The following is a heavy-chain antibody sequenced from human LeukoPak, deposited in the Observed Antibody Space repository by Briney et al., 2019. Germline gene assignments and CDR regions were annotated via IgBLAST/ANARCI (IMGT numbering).Heavy chain of an antibody. J-gene: IGHJ4*02. CDR3: ARGRVLSVDKYYFDY. CDR1: GGTFSSYA. Sequence: SVKVSCKASGGTFSSYAISWVRQAPGQGLEWMGRIIPILGIANYAQKFQGRVTITADKSTSTAYMELSSLRSEDTAVYYCARGRVLSVDKYYFDYWGQGTLVTVSS. D-gene: IGHD5-24*01. V-gene: IGHV1-69*04. CDR2: IIPILGIA.